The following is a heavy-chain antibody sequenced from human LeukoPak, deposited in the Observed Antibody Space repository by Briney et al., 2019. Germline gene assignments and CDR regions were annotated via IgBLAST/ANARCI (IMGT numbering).Heavy chain of an antibody. V-gene: IGHV3-7*01. CDR3: ARSCSSTSCYAVWFDP. CDR1: GFTFSSYW. CDR2: IKQDGSEK. J-gene: IGHJ5*02. D-gene: IGHD2-2*01. Sequence: GGSLRLSCAASGFTFSSYWMSWVRQAPGKGLEWVANIKQDGSEKYYVDSVKGRFTISRDNAKNSLYLQMNSLRAEDTAVCYCARSCSSTSCYAVWFDPWGQGTLVTVSS.